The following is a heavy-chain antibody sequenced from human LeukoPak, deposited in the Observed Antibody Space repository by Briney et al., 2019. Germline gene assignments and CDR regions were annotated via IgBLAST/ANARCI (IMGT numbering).Heavy chain of an antibody. V-gene: IGHV3-23*01. J-gene: IGHJ4*02. CDR3: AKDITIFGVVIPYYFDY. CDR2: ISGSGGST. Sequence: PGGSLRLSCAASGFTFSSYAMSWVRQAPGKGLEWVSAISGSGGSTYYADSVKGRFTISRDNSKNTLYLQMNSLRAEDTAVYYCAKDITIFGVVIPYYFDYWGQGTLVTVSS. D-gene: IGHD3-3*01. CDR1: GFTFSSYA.